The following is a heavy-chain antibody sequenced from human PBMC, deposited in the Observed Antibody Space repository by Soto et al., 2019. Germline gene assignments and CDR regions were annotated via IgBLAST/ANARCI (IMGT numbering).Heavy chain of an antibody. D-gene: IGHD5-12*01. CDR1: GDSTSSTTYY. J-gene: IGHJ4*02. CDR3: ARQIVATKTPAY. Sequence: QLQPQLSGPGLVKPSETLSLTCTVSGDSTSSTTYYWGWIRQPPGKGLEWIGSIYNTGHTYYNPSLRSRVPISRDTSKSQISLKLSSVTAADTAVYFRARQIVATKTPAYWGQGTLVTVSS. V-gene: IGHV4-39*01. CDR2: IYNTGHT.